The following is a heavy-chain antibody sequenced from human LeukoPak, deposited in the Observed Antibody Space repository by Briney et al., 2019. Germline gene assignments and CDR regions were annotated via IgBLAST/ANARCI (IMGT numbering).Heavy chain of an antibody. Sequence: ASVKVSCKASGYTFTAYYILWVRQAPGQGLEWMGWVNPNSGGTKYAQKFQGRVNITRDTSTATGFMELTGLKSDDTAVYFCGRFLGGETTFAPWGQGTLVPVSS. V-gene: IGHV1-2*02. CDR3: GRFLGGETTFAP. CDR1: GYTFTAYY. J-gene: IGHJ5*02. D-gene: IGHD3-16*01. CDR2: VNPNSGGT.